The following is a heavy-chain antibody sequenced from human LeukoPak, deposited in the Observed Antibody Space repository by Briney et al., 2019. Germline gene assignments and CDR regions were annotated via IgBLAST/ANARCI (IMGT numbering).Heavy chain of an antibody. CDR1: GFTFSSYS. J-gene: IGHJ5*02. Sequence: GGSLRLSCAASGFTFSSYSMNWVRQAPGKGLEWVSSISSSSSYIYYADSVKGRFTISRDNAKNSLYLQMNSLRAEDTAVYYCARDSIVGAIGWSDPWGQGTLVTVSS. D-gene: IGHD1-26*01. CDR3: ARDSIVGAIGWSDP. CDR2: ISSSSSYI. V-gene: IGHV3-21*01.